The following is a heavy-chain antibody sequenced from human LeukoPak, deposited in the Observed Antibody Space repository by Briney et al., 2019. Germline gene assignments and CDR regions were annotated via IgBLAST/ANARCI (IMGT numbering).Heavy chain of an antibody. CDR2: VSTFSRYT. J-gene: IGHJ4*02. D-gene: IGHD6-13*01. Sequence: GGSLRLSCATSGFTFSDHYMSWIRQAPGKGLEWVSYVSTFSRYTNYADSVKGRFTISRGNAKNSLYLQMNSLRAEDTAVYYCARGHISAAGNFDYWGQGTLVTVSS. CDR3: ARGHISAAGNFDY. CDR1: GFTFSDHY. V-gene: IGHV3-11*05.